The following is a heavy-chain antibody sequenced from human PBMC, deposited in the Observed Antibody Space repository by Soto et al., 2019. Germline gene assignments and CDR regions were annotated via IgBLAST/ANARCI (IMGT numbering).Heavy chain of an antibody. CDR3: AKGGPSYSSSPDTNWFDP. V-gene: IGHV4-59*12. Sequence: SETLSLTCTVSGGSISSYYWSWIRQPPGKGLEWIGYIYYSGSTNYNPSLKSRVTISVDTSKNQFSLKLSSVTAEDTAVYYCAKGGPSYSSSPDTNWFDPWGQGTLVTVSS. J-gene: IGHJ5*02. CDR1: GGSISSYY. D-gene: IGHD6-6*01. CDR2: IYYSGST.